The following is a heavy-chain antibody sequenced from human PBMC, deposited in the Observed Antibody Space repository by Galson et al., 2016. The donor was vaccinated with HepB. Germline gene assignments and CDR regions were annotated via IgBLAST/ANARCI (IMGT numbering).Heavy chain of an antibody. J-gene: IGHJ6*02. CDR2: INGGNGNT. Sequence: SVKVSCKASGYRLSNFAMHWVRQAPGQSLEWMGWINGGNGNTKYSQKFQARVTITRDTSANTAYMELSSLKYEDTAVYYCAREDGDSRVRYHGMDVWGQGTTVTVSS. D-gene: IGHD4-17*01. CDR3: AREDGDSRVRYHGMDV. CDR1: GYRLSNFA. V-gene: IGHV1-3*01.